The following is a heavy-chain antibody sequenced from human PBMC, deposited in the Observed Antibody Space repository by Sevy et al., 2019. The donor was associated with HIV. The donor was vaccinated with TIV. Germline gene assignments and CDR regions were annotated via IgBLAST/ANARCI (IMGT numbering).Heavy chain of an antibody. V-gene: IGHV4-38-2*01. J-gene: IGHJ5*02. D-gene: IGHD6-13*01. CDR2: IYHSGST. CDR3: ARSPQYFFIAAAPPYSWFDP. CDR1: GYSISSGYY. Sequence: SETLSLTCAVSGYSISSGYYWGWIRQPPGKGLEWIGSIYHSGSTYYNPSLKSRVTISVDTSKNQFSLKLSSVTAADTAVYYCARSPQYFFIAAAPPYSWFDPWGQGTLVTVSS.